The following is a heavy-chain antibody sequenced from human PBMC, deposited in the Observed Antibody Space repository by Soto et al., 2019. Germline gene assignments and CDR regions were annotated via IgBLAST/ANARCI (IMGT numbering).Heavy chain of an antibody. CDR3: GNIDWGS. CDR2: ISSSGDRT. CDR1: GFTFSDYA. J-gene: IGHJ4*02. D-gene: IGHD3-9*01. Sequence: EMQLLESGGGLVQSGGSLRLSCVASGFTFSDYAMSWARQAPGKGLEWVSGISSSGDRTYYADSVKGRFTISRDNSKNTLRLLMNYLRVEDMAVYYCGNIDWGSWGQGTLVSASS. V-gene: IGHV3-23*01.